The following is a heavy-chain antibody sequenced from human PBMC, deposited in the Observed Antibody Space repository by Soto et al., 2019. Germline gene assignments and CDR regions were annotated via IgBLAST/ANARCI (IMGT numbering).Heavy chain of an antibody. CDR2: ISYDGSNK. D-gene: IGHD1-26*01. CDR1: GFTFSSYG. J-gene: IGHJ4*02. CDR3: AKRAVPRSVGAKYTDY. V-gene: IGHV3-30*18. Sequence: QVQLVESGGGVVQPGRSLRLSCAASGFTFSSYGMHWVRQAPGKGLEWVAVISYDGSNKYYADSVKGRFTISRDNSKNNLYLQMNSLRAEDTAVYYCAKRAVPRSVGAKYTDYWGQGTLVTVSS.